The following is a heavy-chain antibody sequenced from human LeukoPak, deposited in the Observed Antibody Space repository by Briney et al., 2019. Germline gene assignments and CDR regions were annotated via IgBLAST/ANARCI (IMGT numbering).Heavy chain of an antibody. CDR2: ISSGSSYI. J-gene: IGHJ1*01. V-gene: IGHV3-21*01. Sequence: GGSPRLSCAASGFTFSSYSMNWVRQAPGKGLEWVSSISSGSSYIYYADSVKGRFTISRDNAKNSLYLQMNSLRAEDTAVYYCARASDSSGHYSYFDHWGQGTLVTVSS. CDR3: ARASDSSGHYSYFDH. CDR1: GFTFSSYS. D-gene: IGHD3-22*01.